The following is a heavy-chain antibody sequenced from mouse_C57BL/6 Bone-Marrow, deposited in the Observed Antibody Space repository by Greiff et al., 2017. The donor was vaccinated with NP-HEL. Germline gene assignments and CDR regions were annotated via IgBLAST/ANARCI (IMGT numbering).Heavy chain of an antibody. CDR2: ISDGGSYT. V-gene: IGHV5-4*03. CDR1: GFTFSSYA. J-gene: IGHJ3*01. CDR3: ARTNRFAY. Sequence: EVMLVESGGGLVKPGGSLKLSCAASGFTFSSYAMSWVRQTPEKRLEWVATISDGGSYTYYPDNVKGRFTISRDNAKNNLYLQMSHPKSEDTAMYYCARTNRFAYWGQGTLVTVSA.